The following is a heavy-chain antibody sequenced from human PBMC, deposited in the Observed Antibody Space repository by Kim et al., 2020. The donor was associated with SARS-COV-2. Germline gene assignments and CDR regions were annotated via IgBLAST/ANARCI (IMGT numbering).Heavy chain of an antibody. CDR1: GYSFTSYW. V-gene: IGHV5-51*01. D-gene: IGHD3-3*01. CDR2: IYPGDSDT. CDR3: ARHQNFWSGGYYYYYMDV. J-gene: IGHJ6*03. Sequence: GESLKISCKGSGYSFTSYWIGWVRQMPGKGLEWMGIIYPGDSDTRYSPSFQGQVTISADKSISTAYLQWSSLKASDTAMYYCARHQNFWSGGYYYYYMDVWGKGTTVTVSS.